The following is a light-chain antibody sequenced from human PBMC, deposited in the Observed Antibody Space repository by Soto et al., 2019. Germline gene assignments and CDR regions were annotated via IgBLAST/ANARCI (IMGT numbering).Light chain of an antibody. CDR1: QSIVTY. Sequence: DIQMTQSPSSLSASVGDRVTITCRASQSIVTYLNCYLQKPGKAPKLLIYAASNLQSGVPSSFSCSGSGTDFTLSISSLQPEDFANYFCQQSYSTPPWTFGQGTKVEIK. CDR2: AAS. J-gene: IGKJ1*01. V-gene: IGKV1-39*01. CDR3: QQSYSTPPWT.